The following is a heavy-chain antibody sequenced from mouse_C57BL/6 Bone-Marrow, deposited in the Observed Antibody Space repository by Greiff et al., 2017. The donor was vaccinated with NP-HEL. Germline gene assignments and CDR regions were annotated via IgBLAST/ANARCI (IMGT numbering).Heavy chain of an antibody. CDR2: IRNKANGYTT. D-gene: IGHD2-14*01. CDR1: GFTFTDYY. CDR3: ASGTYWYFDV. Sequence: EVQVVESGGGLVQPGGSLSLSCAASGFTFTDYYMSWVRQPPGKALEWLGFIRNKANGYTTEYSASVKGRFTISRDNSQSILYLQMNALRAEDSATYYCASGTYWYFDVWGTGTTVTVSS. V-gene: IGHV7-3*01. J-gene: IGHJ1*03.